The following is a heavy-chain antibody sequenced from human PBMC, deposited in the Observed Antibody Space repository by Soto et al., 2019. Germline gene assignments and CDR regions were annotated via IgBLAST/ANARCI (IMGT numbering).Heavy chain of an antibody. CDR3: AVVDSTGNWFDP. Sequence: SVPLSVTCTVAGGTISSSDFYWGWHRQTPGKGLEFIGSMYYSGSTYYNPSLKSRLTISVDTSKNQFTLKLISVTAADTAVYYCAVVDSTGNWFDPWGEGALVTVSS. J-gene: IGHJ5*02. CDR2: MYYSGST. CDR1: GGTISSSDFY. D-gene: IGHD6-25*01. V-gene: IGHV4-39*01.